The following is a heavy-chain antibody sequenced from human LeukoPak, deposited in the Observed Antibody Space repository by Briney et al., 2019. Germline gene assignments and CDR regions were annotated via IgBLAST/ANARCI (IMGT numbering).Heavy chain of an antibody. J-gene: IGHJ5*02. CDR1: GYTFTSYD. CDR3: ARALRITIFGVVIGAWFGP. Sequence: ASVKVSFKASGYTFTSYDINWVRQATGQGLEWMGWMNPNSGNTGYAQKFQGRVTMTRKTSISTAYMELSSLRSEDTAVYYCARALRITIFGVVIGAWFGPWGQGPLITVSS. D-gene: IGHD3-3*01. CDR2: MNPNSGNT. V-gene: IGHV1-8*01.